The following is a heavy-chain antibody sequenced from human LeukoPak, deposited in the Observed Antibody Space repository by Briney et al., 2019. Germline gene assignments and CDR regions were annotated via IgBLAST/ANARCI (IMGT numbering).Heavy chain of an antibody. V-gene: IGHV4-39*01. CDR3: ARRRYYDSSGYLE. CDR2: IYYSGRT. D-gene: IGHD3-22*01. Sequence: SETLSLTCTIFGDSVSRSDSYWDWIRQPPGKGLEWIGTIYYSGRTYYSPSLKSRVTLSVDMSNNQFSLTLSSVTAADTALHFCARRRYYDSSGYLEWGQGTLVTVSS. J-gene: IGHJ1*01. CDR1: GDSVSRSDSY.